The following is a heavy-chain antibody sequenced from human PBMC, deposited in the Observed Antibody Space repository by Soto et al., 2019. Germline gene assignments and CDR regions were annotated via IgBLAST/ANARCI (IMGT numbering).Heavy chain of an antibody. CDR1: GFTFSNVW. CDR3: AKDASGWSVT. J-gene: IGHJ5*02. Sequence: EVQLVESGGDLVQPGGSLRLSCSASGFTFSNVWMSWVRQTPGRGLEWVANMNQDGSEKYYLDSVRGRFTISRDNAKNQLSLQINSRSAEDTDVYYCAKDASGWSVTWGQGTQVIVSS. D-gene: IGHD6-19*01. CDR2: MNQDGSEK. V-gene: IGHV3-7*04.